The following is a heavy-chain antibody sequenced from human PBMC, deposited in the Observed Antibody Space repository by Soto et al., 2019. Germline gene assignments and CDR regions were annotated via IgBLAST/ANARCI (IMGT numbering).Heavy chain of an antibody. CDR1: GFTFSTYA. Sequence: QVQLVESGGGVVQPGRSLRLACAASGFTFSTYAMAWVRQAPGKGLEWVSIISYDGSNENYADSVKGRFTISRDNSKNIVYLQMNSLRAEDTAFSFCARDRNGYYHSSGSYDWGQGTLVTVSS. D-gene: IGHD3-10*01. V-gene: IGHV3-30-3*01. CDR3: ARDRNGYYHSSGSYD. J-gene: IGHJ4*02. CDR2: ISYDGSNE.